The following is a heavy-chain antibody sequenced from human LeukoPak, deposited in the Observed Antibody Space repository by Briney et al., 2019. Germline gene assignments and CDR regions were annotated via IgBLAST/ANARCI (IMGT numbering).Heavy chain of an antibody. CDR3: ARDSSLGVEIDY. CDR2: INASGGRT. D-gene: IGHD2-8*01. Sequence: ASVKLSCKASGYTFTSYYMHCVRQAPRQGLEWMGIINASGGRTSYAQKFQGSVTMTRDKYTSTVYMELTSLRSEDTAVYYCARDSSLGVEIDYWGQGTLVPVSS. V-gene: IGHV1-46*01. J-gene: IGHJ4*02. CDR1: GYTFTSYY.